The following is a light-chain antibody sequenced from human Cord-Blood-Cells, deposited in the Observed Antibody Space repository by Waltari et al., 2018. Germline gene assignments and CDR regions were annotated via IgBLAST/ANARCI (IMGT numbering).Light chain of an antibody. Sequence: DIVWTQSPATLSLSPRERATLSCRASQSVSSYLAWYQQKPGQAPRLLIYDASNRATGIPARFSGSGSGTDFTLTISSLEPEDFAVYYCQQRSNWSMYTFGQGTKLEIK. CDR2: DAS. CDR3: QQRSNWSMYT. V-gene: IGKV3-11*01. CDR1: QSVSSY. J-gene: IGKJ2*01.